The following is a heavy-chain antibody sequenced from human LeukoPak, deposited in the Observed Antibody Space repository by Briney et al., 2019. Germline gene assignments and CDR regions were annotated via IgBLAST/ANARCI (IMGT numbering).Heavy chain of an antibody. Sequence: ASVKVSCKASGYTFTGYYMNWVRQAPGQGLEWMGWINPNSGGTNYAQRFQGRGTMTRDTSISTAYMELSRLRSDDTAVYYCARWGYCSGGSCYATDRFYAYWGQGTLITVSS. V-gene: IGHV1-2*02. CDR2: INPNSGGT. CDR1: GYTFTGYY. CDR3: ARWGYCSGGSCYATDRFYAY. J-gene: IGHJ4*02. D-gene: IGHD2-15*01.